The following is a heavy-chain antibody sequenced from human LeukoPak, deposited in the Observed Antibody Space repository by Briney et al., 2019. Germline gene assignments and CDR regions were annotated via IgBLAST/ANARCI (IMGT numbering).Heavy chain of an antibody. D-gene: IGHD3-10*01. CDR2: ISYDGSNK. J-gene: IGHJ6*02. Sequence: TGGSLRLSCAASGFTFSSYAMHWVRQAPGKGLEWVAVISYDGSNKYYADSVKGRFTISRDNSKNTLYLQMNSLRAEDTAVYYCARDTTYYYGSGSYRAHYYYYGMDVWGQGTTVTVSS. V-gene: IGHV3-30-3*01. CDR1: GFTFSSYA. CDR3: ARDTTYYYGSGSYRAHYYYYGMDV.